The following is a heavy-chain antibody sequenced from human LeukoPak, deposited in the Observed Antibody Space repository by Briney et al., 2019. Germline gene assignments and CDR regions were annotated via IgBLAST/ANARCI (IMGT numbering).Heavy chain of an antibody. J-gene: IGHJ4*02. D-gene: IGHD3-10*01. CDR3: ARASITMVRGELVYYFDF. Sequence: GGSLRLSCAASGFTFSSYGMHWVRQAPGKGLEWVSYISSSGSTKYYADSVKGRFTISRDNAKNSLYLQMNSLRAEDTAVYYCARASITMVRGELVYYFDFWGQGTLVTVSS. CDR1: GFTFSSYG. V-gene: IGHV3-48*04. CDR2: ISSSGSTK.